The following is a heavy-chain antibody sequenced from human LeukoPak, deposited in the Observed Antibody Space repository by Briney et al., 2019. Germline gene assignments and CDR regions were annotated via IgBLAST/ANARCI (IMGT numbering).Heavy chain of an antibody. Sequence: GGSLRLSCVASGFIFSSYGMSWVRQAPGKGLEWVSGISGSGSSTYYADSVKGRFTISRDNSKSTLYLQMNSLRAEDTAVYYCAKDRHAPGRYCSSTICFPFDPWGQGTLVTVSS. CDR1: GFIFSSYG. V-gene: IGHV3-23*01. CDR3: AKDRHAPGRYCSSTICFPFDP. D-gene: IGHD2-2*01. CDR2: ISGSGSST. J-gene: IGHJ5*02.